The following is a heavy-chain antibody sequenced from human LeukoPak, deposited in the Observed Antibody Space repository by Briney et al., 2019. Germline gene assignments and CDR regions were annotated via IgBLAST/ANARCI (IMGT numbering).Heavy chain of an antibody. CDR2: VSDTGDT. CDR3: ARVFRGVVTSNWFDP. Sequence: SETLSLTCTVSGVSINGNYWTWIRQLPGKGLEWIGFVSDTGDTDYNPSLKSRLTISADASKSQLSLSLSSVTAADTALYYCARVFRGVVTSNWFDPWGQGNLVSVSS. CDR1: GVSINGNY. V-gene: IGHV4-59*01. J-gene: IGHJ5*02. D-gene: IGHD3-3*01.